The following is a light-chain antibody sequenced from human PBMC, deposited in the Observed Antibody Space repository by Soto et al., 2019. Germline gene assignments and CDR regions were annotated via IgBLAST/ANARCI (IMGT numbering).Light chain of an antibody. CDR3: CSYAGSSISWV. J-gene: IGLJ3*02. V-gene: IGLV2-23*01. Sequence: QSALTQPASVSGSPGQSITISCTGTSSDVGSYNLVSWYQQHPGKAPKVMIYEGSKRPSGVSNRFSGSKSGNTASLTISGRQAEDEADYYCCSYAGSSISWVFGGGTKLTVL. CDR1: SSDVGSYNL. CDR2: EGS.